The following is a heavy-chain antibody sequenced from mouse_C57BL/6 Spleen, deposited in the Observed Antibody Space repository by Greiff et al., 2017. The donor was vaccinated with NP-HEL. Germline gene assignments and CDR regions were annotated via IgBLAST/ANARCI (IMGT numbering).Heavy chain of an antibody. Sequence: EVQLVESGGGLVQPGGSLKLSCAASGFTFSDYYMYWVRQTPEKRLEWVAYISNGGGSTYYPDTVKGRFTISRDNAKNTLYLQMSRLKSEDTAMYYCARQRYYVSYAMDYWGQGTSVTVSS. D-gene: IGHD1-1*01. CDR1: GFTFSDYY. V-gene: IGHV5-12*01. J-gene: IGHJ4*01. CDR2: ISNGGGST. CDR3: ARQRYYVSYAMDY.